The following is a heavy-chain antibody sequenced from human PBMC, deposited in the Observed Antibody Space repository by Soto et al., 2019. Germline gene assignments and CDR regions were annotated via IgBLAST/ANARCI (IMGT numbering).Heavy chain of an antibody. CDR3: AKPYSSAFSHYYGMDV. CDR2: INSSGGST. V-gene: IGHV3-23*01. Sequence: EVQLLESGGGLVQPGGSLRLSYAASGFTFSSYAMSWVRQAPGKGLEWVSGINSSGGSTYYADSVKGRFTISRDNSKNTLYLQMNSLRVEDTAVYYCAKPYSSAFSHYYGMDVWGQGTTVTVSS. J-gene: IGHJ6*02. D-gene: IGHD6-19*01. CDR1: GFTFSSYA.